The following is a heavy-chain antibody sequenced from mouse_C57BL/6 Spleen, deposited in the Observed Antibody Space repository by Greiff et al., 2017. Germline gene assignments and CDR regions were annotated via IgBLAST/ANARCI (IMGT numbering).Heavy chain of an antibody. D-gene: IGHD1-1*01. CDR3: DPHDYGSSYYSYWYFDV. Sequence: VKLMESGPGLVAPSQSLSITCTVSGFSLTSYGVSWVRQPPGKGLEWLGVIWGDGITNYHSALLSRLSISKENSESQVFLKLNSLQTDDTATYYCDPHDYGSSYYSYWYFDVWGTGTTVTVSS. CDR2: IWGDGIT. J-gene: IGHJ1*03. V-gene: IGHV2-3*01. CDR1: GFSLTSYG.